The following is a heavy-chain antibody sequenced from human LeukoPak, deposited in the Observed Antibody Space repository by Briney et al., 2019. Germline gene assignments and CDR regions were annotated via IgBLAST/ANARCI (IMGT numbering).Heavy chain of an antibody. CDR2: ISGSGGST. Sequence: GGTLRLSCAASGFTFSNYGMSWVRQAPGKGLEWVSGISGSGGSTYYADSVKGRFTISRDNSKNTLYLQMNSLRAEDTAVYYCAELGITMIGGVWGKGTTVTISS. CDR3: AELGITMIGGV. D-gene: IGHD3-10*02. V-gene: IGHV3-23*01. CDR1: GFTFSNYG. J-gene: IGHJ6*04.